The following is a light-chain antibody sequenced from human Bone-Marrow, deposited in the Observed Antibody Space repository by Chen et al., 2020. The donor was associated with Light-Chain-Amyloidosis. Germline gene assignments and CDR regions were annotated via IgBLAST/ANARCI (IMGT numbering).Light chain of an antibody. CDR2: KDT. V-gene: IGLV3-25*03. Sequence: SYELTQPPSVSVSPGQTARITCSGDALPKQHAYWYQQRPGQAPVLIIYKDTVRPSGIPERISGSGSGTIVTLTISGVQAEDEADYYCQSADVTGSYVMFGGGTKRTVL. CDR3: QSADVTGSYVM. CDR1: ALPKQH. J-gene: IGLJ3*02.